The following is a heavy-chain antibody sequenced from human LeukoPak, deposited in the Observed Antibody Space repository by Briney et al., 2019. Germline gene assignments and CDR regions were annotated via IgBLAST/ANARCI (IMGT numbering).Heavy chain of an antibody. Sequence: ASVKVSCKASGYTFTSYGISWVRQAPGQGLEWMGWISAYNGNTNYAQKLQGRVTMTTDTSTSTAYMELRGLRSDDTAVYYCARVLSSWQTRGTYYFDYWGQGTLVTVSS. CDR3: ARVLSSWQTRGTYYFDY. CDR1: GYTFTSYG. D-gene: IGHD6-13*01. J-gene: IGHJ4*02. CDR2: ISAYNGNT. V-gene: IGHV1-18*01.